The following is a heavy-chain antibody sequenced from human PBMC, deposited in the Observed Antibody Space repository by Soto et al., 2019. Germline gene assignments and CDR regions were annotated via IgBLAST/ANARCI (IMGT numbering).Heavy chain of an antibody. CDR2: INAGNGNT. CDR3: ARDKGGTSYPPVSFVF. CDR1: GYTFTSYA. Sequence: GASVKVSCKASGYTFTSYAMHWVRQAPGQRLEWMGWINAGNGNTKYSQKFQGRVTITRDTSASTAYMELSSLRSEDTAVYYCARDKGGTSYPPVSFVFWAHATMVTVS. J-gene: IGHJ3*01. V-gene: IGHV1-3*01. D-gene: IGHD1-26*01.